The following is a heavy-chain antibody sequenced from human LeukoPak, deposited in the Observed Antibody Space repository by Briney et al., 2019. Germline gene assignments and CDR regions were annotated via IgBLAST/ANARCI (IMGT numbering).Heavy chain of an antibody. D-gene: IGHD4-17*01. CDR2: IYHSGST. Sequence: SETLSLTCTVSGGSISSGGYYWSWIRQPPGKGLEWIGYIYHSGSTYYNPSLKSRVTISVDRSKNQFSLKLSSVTAADTAVYYCARALGAGDYPSDYFDYWGQGTLVTVSS. V-gene: IGHV4-30-2*01. CDR3: ARALGAGDYPSDYFDY. J-gene: IGHJ4*02. CDR1: GGSISSGGYY.